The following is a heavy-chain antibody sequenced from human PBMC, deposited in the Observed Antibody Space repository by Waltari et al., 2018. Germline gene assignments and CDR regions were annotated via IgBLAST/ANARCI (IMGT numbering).Heavy chain of an antibody. Sequence: QVHLVESGGGVVQPGRSLRLSCAASGFTFGSYTMHWVRQAPGNGLEWVALISYEGGNEYYADSGRGRFTISRDNSKNTLYLQMNSLRPEDTAVYSCAGDINSGYYYFEYWCQGTPVTVSS. D-gene: IGHD3-22*01. CDR3: AGDINSGYYYFEY. CDR2: ISYEGGNE. J-gene: IGHJ4*02. CDR1: GFTFGSYT. V-gene: IGHV3-30-3*01.